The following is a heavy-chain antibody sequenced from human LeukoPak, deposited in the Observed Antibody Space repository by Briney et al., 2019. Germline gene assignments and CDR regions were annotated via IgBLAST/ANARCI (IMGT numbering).Heavy chain of an antibody. J-gene: IGHJ3*02. V-gene: IGHV4-38-2*02. CDR2: IYHSGST. D-gene: IGHD5-24*01. Sequence: SETLSLTCTVSGYSISSGYYWGWIRQPPGKGLEWIGSIYHSGSTYYNPSLKSRVTISVDTSKNQFSLKLSSVTAADTAVYYCARDGGSYGYNYAFDIWGQGTMVTVSS. CDR1: GYSISSGYY. CDR3: ARDGGSYGYNYAFDI.